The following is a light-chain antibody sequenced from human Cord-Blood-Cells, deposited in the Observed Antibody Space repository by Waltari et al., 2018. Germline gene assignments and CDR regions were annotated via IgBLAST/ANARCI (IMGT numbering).Light chain of an antibody. CDR1: SSDVGGYNY. Sequence: QSALTQPRSVSGSPGQSVTISCTGTSSDVGGYNYVSWYQQHPGKAPKLMIYDVSKRPSGVPDRFPGSKADDTASLTISGLQAEDEADYYGCSYAGSYTLVFGGGTKLTVL. CDR3: CSYAGSYTLV. J-gene: IGLJ2*01. CDR2: DVS. V-gene: IGLV2-11*01.